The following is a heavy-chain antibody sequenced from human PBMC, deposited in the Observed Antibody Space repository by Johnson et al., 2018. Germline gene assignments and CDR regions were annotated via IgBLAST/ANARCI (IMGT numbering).Heavy chain of an antibody. CDR1: GFTFGDYA. CDR2: IRSKAYGGTT. D-gene: IGHD5-18*01. Sequence: VQLVQSGGGLVKPGRSLRLSCTASGFTFGDYAMSWFRQAPGKGLEWVGFIRSKAYGGTTEYAASVKGRFTISSDDSKSIAYLQMNSVKTEDTAVYYCTRAGVDTAMVTFRASFQHWGQGTLVTVSA. CDR3: TRAGVDTAMVTFRASFQH. J-gene: IGHJ1*01. V-gene: IGHV3-49*05.